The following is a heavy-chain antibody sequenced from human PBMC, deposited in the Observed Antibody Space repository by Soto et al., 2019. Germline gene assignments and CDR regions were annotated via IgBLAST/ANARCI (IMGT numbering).Heavy chain of an antibody. Sequence: SETLSLTCTVSGGSIRGYYWSWIRQPPGKELELIGYIFYSGTPTYSPSFRSRVTISVDTSQNQFSLRLNTVTAADTAVYYCARGFDRYGAGSFYNYWRPGTLATVSS. V-gene: IGHV4-59*01. CDR1: GGSIRGYY. CDR3: ARGFDRYGAGSFYNY. J-gene: IGHJ4*02. D-gene: IGHD3-10*01. CDR2: IFYSGTP.